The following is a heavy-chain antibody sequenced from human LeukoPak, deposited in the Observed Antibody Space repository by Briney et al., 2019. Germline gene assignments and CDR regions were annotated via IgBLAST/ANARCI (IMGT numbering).Heavy chain of an antibody. J-gene: IGHJ4*02. CDR1: GGSISDGDYY. V-gene: IGHV4-30-4*08. CDR3: ARGDYYDSSGYDLDY. D-gene: IGHD3-22*01. Sequence: SQTLSLTCTVSGGSISDGDYYWSWIRQPPGKGLECIGYIHYSGSTHYNPSLKSRVTMSVDTSKNQFSLKLSSVTAADTAVYYCARGDYYDSSGYDLDYWGQGTLVTVSS. CDR2: IHYSGST.